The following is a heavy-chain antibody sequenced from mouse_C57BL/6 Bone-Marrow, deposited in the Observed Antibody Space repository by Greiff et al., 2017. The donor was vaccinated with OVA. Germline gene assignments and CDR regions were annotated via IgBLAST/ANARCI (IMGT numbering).Heavy chain of an antibody. J-gene: IGHJ2*01. CDR1: GYTFTDYY. Sequence: VQLKESGPVLVKPGASVKMSCKASGYTFTDYYMNWVKQSHGKSLEWIGVINPYNGGTSYNQKFKGKATLTVDKSSSTAYMELNSLTSEDSAVYYCARGENYFDYWGQGTTLTVSS. CDR3: ARGENYFDY. V-gene: IGHV1-19*01. CDR2: INPYNGGT.